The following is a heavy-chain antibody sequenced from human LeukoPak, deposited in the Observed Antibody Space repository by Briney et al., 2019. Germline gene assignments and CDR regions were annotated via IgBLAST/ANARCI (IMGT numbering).Heavy chain of an antibody. V-gene: IGHV4-59*12. CDR3: ARGFYDILTGYYSFLGGYYYYYYMDV. Sequence: SETLSLTCTVSGGSISSYYWSWIRQPPGKGLEWIGYIYYSGSTNYNPSLKSRVTISVDTSKNQFSLKLSSVTAADTAVYYCARGFYDILTGYYSFLGGYYYYYYMDVWGKGTTVTVSS. CDR2: IYYSGST. J-gene: IGHJ6*03. D-gene: IGHD3-9*01. CDR1: GGSISSYY.